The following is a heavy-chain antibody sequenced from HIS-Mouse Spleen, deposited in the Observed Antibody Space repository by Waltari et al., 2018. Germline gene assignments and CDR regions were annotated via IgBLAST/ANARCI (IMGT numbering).Heavy chain of an antibody. CDR2: MNSDGSST. CDR3: ARVELLWFGELSFDY. D-gene: IGHD3-10*01. Sequence: EVQLVESGGGLVQPGGSLRLSCAASGFTFSSYWMHWVRQAPGKGLVWVERMNSDGSSTSYADSVKGRFTISRDNAKNTLYLQMNSLRAEDTAVYYCARVELLWFGELSFDYWGQGTLVTVSS. V-gene: IGHV3-74*01. CDR1: GFTFSSYW. J-gene: IGHJ4*02.